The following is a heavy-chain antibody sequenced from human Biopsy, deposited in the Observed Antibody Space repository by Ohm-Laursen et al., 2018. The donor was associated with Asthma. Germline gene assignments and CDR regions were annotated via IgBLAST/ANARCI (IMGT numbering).Heavy chain of an antibody. CDR1: GYTFINYA. CDR2: ISLNTGDA. CDR3: ARAPYSDAIDS. D-gene: IGHD1-26*01. Sequence: ASVKVSCKASGYTFINYAIHWVRQAPGQRLEWMGWISLNTGDANLAQKFRGWVTMTRDTSISTAYLVLSGLKSHDTAVYYCARAPYSDAIDSWGQGTLVAVSS. V-gene: IGHV1-2*04. J-gene: IGHJ4*02.